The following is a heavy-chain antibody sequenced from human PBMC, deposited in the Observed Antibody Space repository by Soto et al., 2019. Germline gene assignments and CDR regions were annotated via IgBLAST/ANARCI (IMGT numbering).Heavy chain of an antibody. CDR3: ARAPYRGTNSRGALEM. J-gene: IGHJ3*02. CDR1: GDPISSGDYY. D-gene: IGHD2-8*01. CDR2: IYYSGTT. Sequence: QVQLQESGPGLVKPSQTLSLTCTVSGDPISSGDYYWSWIRQPPGKGLEWIGYIYYSGTTYYSPSLKSRVTMSVDTSKNQFSLKLSSVTAADTAVYYCARAPYRGTNSRGALEMWGQGTMVTVSS. V-gene: IGHV4-30-4*01.